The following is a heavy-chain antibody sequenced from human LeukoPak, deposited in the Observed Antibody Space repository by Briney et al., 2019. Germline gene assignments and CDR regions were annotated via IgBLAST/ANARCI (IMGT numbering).Heavy chain of an antibody. D-gene: IGHD3-16*02. CDR3: AKSLGVGGYTRYKGFDQ. J-gene: IGHJ4*02. V-gene: IGHV3-23*01. CDR1: GFTFNSFA. CDR2: TSGSDGSS. Sequence: PGGSLRLSCAASGFTFNSFAMNWGRQAPGKGLEWVSSTSGSDGSSHYADSVKGRFTISRDNSNNTLHLQMSSLRAEDTAVYYCAKSLGVGGYTRYKGFDQWGRGTPVTVSS.